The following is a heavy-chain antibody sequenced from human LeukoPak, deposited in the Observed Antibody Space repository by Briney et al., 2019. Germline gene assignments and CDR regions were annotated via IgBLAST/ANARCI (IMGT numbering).Heavy chain of an antibody. CDR3: ARDPTSYSGSLSGYNWFDP. V-gene: IGHV1-69*04. J-gene: IGHJ5*02. CDR1: GGTFSSYA. CDR2: IIPIFGIA. D-gene: IGHD1-26*01. Sequence: SVKVSCKASGGTFSSYAISWVRQAPGQGLEWMGRIIPIFGIANYAQKFQGRVTITADKSTSTAYMELSSLRSEDTAVYYCARDPTSYSGSLSGYNWFDPWGQGTLVNVSS.